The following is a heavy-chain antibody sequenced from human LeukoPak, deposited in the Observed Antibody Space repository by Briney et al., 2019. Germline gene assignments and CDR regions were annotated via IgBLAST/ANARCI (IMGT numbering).Heavy chain of an antibody. J-gene: IGHJ5*02. CDR2: ISAYNGNT. CDR3: ARARGRIAAAGYYFDP. D-gene: IGHD6-13*01. Sequence: ASVKVSCKASGYTFTSYGISWVRQAPGQGLEWMGWISAYNGNTNYAQTLQGRVTMTTDTSTSTAYMELRSLRSDDTAVYYCARARGRIAAAGYYFDPWGQGALVTVSS. CDR1: GYTFTSYG. V-gene: IGHV1-18*01.